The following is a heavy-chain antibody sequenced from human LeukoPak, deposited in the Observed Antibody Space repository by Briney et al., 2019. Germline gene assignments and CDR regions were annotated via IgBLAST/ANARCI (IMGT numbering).Heavy chain of an antibody. D-gene: IGHD2-2*01. V-gene: IGHV3-7*01. CDR3: ARALVVPAVEGAWFDP. CDR2: IKQDGSEK. CDR1: GFTFSSYW. Sequence: GGSLRLSCAASGFTFSSYWMSCVRQAPGKGLEWLANIKQDGSEKYYVDSVKGRFTISRDNAKDSLYLQMNSLRAEDTAVYYCARALVVPAVEGAWFDPWGQETLVTVSS. J-gene: IGHJ5*02.